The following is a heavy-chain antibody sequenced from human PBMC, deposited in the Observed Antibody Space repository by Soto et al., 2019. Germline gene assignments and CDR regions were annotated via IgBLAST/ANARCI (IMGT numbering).Heavy chain of an antibody. V-gene: IGHV5-51*01. CDR2: ICLGDYNT. CDR3: SRQEYCSSTSCYKVDS. D-gene: IGHD2-2*02. CDR1: GDSFTSYW. J-gene: IGHJ4*02. Sequence: LGASLKISCTGSGDSFTSYWIGWVRQMRGKGLEWMGIICLGDYNTRYSPTFQGQVTISADRSISTAYLQGSSLKASDTAMYYCSRQEYCSSTSCYKVDSWGQGTLVTVSS.